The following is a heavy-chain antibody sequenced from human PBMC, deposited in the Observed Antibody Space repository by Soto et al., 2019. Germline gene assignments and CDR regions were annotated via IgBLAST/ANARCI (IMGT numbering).Heavy chain of an antibody. V-gene: IGHV4-34*01. CDR1: GGSFSGYY. CDR3: ARGQYSSSSFDY. CDR2: INHSGST. D-gene: IGHD6-6*01. J-gene: IGHJ4*02. Sequence: NPSETLSLTCAVYGGSFSGYYWSWIRQPPGKGLEWIGEINHSGSTNYNPSLKSRVTISVDTSKNQFSLKLSSVTAADTAVYYCARGQYSSSSFDYWGQGTLVTVSS.